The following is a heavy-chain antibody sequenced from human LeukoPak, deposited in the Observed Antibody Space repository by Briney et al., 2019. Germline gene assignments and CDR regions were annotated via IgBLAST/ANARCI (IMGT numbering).Heavy chain of an antibody. D-gene: IGHD3-22*01. CDR1: GYTFTGYY. CDR2: INPNSGGT. Sequence: GASVKVSCKASGYTFTGYYMHWVRQAPGQGLEWMGWINPNSGGTNYAQKFQGRVTMTRDTSISTAYMELRSLRSDDTAVYYCARVGDYYDSSGYYYSPLRYFQHWGQGTLVTVSS. CDR3: ARVGDYYDSSGYYYSPLRYFQH. J-gene: IGHJ1*01. V-gene: IGHV1-2*02.